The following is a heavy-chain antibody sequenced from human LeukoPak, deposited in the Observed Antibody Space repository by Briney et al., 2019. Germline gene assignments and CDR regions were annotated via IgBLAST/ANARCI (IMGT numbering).Heavy chain of an antibody. D-gene: IGHD6-13*01. J-gene: IGHJ4*02. CDR3: ARDRAAAGTDLDY. CDR2: ISSSSSYI. V-gene: IGHV3-21*01. CDR1: GFTSSSYS. Sequence: GGSLRLSCAASGFTSSSYSMNWVRQAPGKGLEWVSSISSSSSYIYYADSVKGRFTISRDNAKNSLYLQMNSLRAEDTAVYYCARDRAAAGTDLDYWGQGTLVTVSS.